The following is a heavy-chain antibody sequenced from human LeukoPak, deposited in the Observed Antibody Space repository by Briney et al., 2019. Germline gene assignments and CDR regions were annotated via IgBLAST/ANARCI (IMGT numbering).Heavy chain of an antibody. D-gene: IGHD6-19*01. J-gene: IGHJ4*02. Sequence: GGSLRLSCAASGFIFSNHWMTWVRQAPGKGLEWVANIKQDGSVKHYVDSVKGRFTISRDNAKNSLYLLMNSLRAEDTAVYYCARHSNGWSEGTYWGQGTLVTVTS. CDR1: GFIFSNHW. CDR3: ARHSNGWSEGTY. V-gene: IGHV3-7*03. CDR2: IKQDGSVK.